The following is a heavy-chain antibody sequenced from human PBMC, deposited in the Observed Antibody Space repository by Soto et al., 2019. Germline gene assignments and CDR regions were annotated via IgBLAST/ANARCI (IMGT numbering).Heavy chain of an antibody. V-gene: IGHV4-59*01. Sequence: SETLSLTCTVSGGSISSYYWGWIRQPPGKGLEWIGYIYYSGSTNYNPSLKSRVTISVDTSKNQFSLKLSSVTAADTAVYYCARGIVVVPAAMLAPYYYYGMDVWAKGPRSPSP. J-gene: IGHJ6*02. D-gene: IGHD2-2*01. CDR1: GGSISSYY. CDR3: ARGIVVVPAAMLAPYYYYGMDV. CDR2: IYYSGST.